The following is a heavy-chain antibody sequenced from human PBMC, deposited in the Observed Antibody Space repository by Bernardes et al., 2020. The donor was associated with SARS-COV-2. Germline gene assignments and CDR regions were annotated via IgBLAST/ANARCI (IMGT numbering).Heavy chain of an antibody. CDR1: GYTLTELS. Sequence: ASVKVSCKVSGYTLTELSMHWVRQAPGKGLEWMGGFDPEDGETIYAQKFQGRVTMTEDTSTDTAYIELSSLRSEDTAVYYCAVTVTYYYGSGSPSRAFDIWGQGTIVTVSS. J-gene: IGHJ3*02. CDR3: AVTVTYYYGSGSPSRAFDI. V-gene: IGHV1-24*01. D-gene: IGHD3-10*01. CDR2: FDPEDGET.